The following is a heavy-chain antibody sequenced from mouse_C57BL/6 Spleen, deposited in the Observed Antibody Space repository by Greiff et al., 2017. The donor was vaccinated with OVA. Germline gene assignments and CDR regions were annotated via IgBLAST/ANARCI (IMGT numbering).Heavy chain of an antibody. CDR1: GFTFSSYT. CDR3: ARQDYGSSFYY. D-gene: IGHD1-1*01. Sequence: DVQLQESGGGLVKPGGSLKLSCAASGFTFSSYTMSWVRQTPEKRLEWVATISGGGGNTYYPDSVKGRFTISRDNAKNTLYLQMSSLRSEDTALYYCARQDYGSSFYYWGQGTTLTVSS. V-gene: IGHV5-9*01. J-gene: IGHJ2*01. CDR2: ISGGGGNT.